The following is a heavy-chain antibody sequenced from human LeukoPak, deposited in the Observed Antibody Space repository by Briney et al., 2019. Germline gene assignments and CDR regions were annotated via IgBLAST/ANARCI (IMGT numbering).Heavy chain of an antibody. CDR2: IYYSGST. CDR3: ASSFFSLPYGSGSYSYFDY. CDR1: GGSISSSSYY. Sequence: PSETLSLTCTVSGGSISSSSYYWGWIRQPPGKGLEWIGSIYYSGSTYYNPSLKSRVTISVDTSKNQFSLKLSSVTAADTAVYYCASSFFSLPYGSGSYSYFDYWGQGTLVTVSS. J-gene: IGHJ4*02. V-gene: IGHV4-39*07. D-gene: IGHD3-10*01.